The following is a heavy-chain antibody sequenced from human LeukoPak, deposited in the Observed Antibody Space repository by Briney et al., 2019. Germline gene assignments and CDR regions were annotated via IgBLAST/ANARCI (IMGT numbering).Heavy chain of an antibody. V-gene: IGHV3-23*01. D-gene: IGHD5-18*01. CDR1: GFTFSSYA. CDR3: TNRVDTTMVVY. CDR2: ISGSGRST. Sequence: GGSLRLSCAAPGFTFSSYAMSWVRQAPGKGLEWVSAISGSGRSTFYADSVKGRFTISRDNSKNTLYLQMNSLRAEDTAVYYCTNRVDTTMVVYWGQGTLVTVSS. J-gene: IGHJ4*02.